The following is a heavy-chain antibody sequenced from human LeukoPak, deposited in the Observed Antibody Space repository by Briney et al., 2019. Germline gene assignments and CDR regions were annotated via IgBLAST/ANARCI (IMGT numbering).Heavy chain of an antibody. CDR1: GYSISSGYY. J-gene: IGHJ4*02. D-gene: IGHD2-8*01. Sequence: SETLSLTCTVSGYSISSGYYWGWVRQPPGKGLEWIGSIYHSGSTYYNPSLKSRVTISVDTSKNQFSLRLNSVTAADTAVYYCARDSPEVTYAFDTWGQGTLVTVSS. V-gene: IGHV4-38-2*02. CDR2: IYHSGST. CDR3: ARDSPEVTYAFDT.